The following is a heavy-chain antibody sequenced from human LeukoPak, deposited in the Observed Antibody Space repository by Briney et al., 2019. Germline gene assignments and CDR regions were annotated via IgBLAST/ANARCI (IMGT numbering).Heavy chain of an antibody. CDR2: IYTSGST. CDR1: GGSISSYY. CDR3: ARVHAYCGGDCYSW. D-gene: IGHD2-21*02. V-gene: IGHV4-4*07. Sequence: PSETLSLTCTVSGGSISSYYWSWIRQPAGKGLEWIGRIYTSGSTNYNPSLKSRVTMSVDTSKNQFSLKLSSVTAADTGVYYCARVHAYCGGDCYSWWGQGTLVTVSS. J-gene: IGHJ4*02.